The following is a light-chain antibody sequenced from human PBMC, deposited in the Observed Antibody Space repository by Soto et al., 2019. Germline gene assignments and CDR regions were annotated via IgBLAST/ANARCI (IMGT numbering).Light chain of an antibody. J-gene: IGKJ1*01. CDR2: SAS. Sequence: ENVLTQSPCTLCLSPGERATVSCRASRGISTDLAWYQQKPGQAPRLLIYSASTGATGIPARFSGSVSGTAFAVTFNRLQSEDFATYYCQQYNSYSFGQGTKVDI. V-gene: IGKV3-15*01. CDR1: RGISTD. CDR3: QQYNSYS.